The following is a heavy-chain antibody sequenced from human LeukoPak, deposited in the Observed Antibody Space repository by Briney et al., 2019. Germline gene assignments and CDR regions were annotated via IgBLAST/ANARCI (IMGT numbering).Heavy chain of an antibody. CDR1: GFTFSNYG. Sequence: QAGGSLRLSCVAAGFTFSNYGMHWVRQAPGKGQEWVAFIRHDGSDKYHADSVKGRFTISRDNSENTLYLQMNSLRGEDTALYYCAKTGSYYEVDYWGQGTLVTVSS. J-gene: IGHJ4*02. D-gene: IGHD1-26*01. CDR3: AKTGSYYEVDY. V-gene: IGHV3-30*02. CDR2: IRHDGSDK.